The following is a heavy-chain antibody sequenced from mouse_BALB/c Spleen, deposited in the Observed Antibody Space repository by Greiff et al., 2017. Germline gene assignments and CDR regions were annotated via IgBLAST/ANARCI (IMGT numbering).Heavy chain of an antibody. J-gene: IGHJ3*01. D-gene: IGHD1-1*02. CDR1: GFTFSSYT. CDR2: ISSGGSYT. Sequence: EVQLVESGGGLVKPGGSLKLSCAASGFTFSSYTMSWVRQTPEKRLEWVATISSGGSYTYYPDSVKGRFTISRDNAKNTLYLQMSSLKSEDTAMYYCTREDYYGGAWFAYWGQGTLVTVSA. CDR3: TREDYYGGAWFAY. V-gene: IGHV5-6-4*01.